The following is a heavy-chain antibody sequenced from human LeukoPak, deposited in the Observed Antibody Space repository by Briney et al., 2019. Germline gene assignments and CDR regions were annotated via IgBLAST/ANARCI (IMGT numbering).Heavy chain of an antibody. CDR2: IYPGDSNT. V-gene: IGHV5-51*01. J-gene: IGHJ4*01. D-gene: IGHD2-15*01. CDR3: ARTYCSGGGCLGSFDY. CDR1: GYTFNTHW. Sequence: GESLKISCKGSGYTFNTHWIGWVRQMPGKGLEWMGIIYPGDSNTRYSPSFQGQVTISGDKSITTAYLQWTTLKASDTAMYYCARTYCSGGGCLGSFDYWGHGTLVTVSS.